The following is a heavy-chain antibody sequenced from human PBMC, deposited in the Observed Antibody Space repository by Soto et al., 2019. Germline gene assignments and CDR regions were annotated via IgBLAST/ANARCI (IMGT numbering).Heavy chain of an antibody. CDR2: IVVGSGNT. V-gene: IGHV1-58*01. CDR3: ADKSGYDSSDQGVYYYGMDV. CDR1: GFTFTSSA. J-gene: IGHJ6*02. D-gene: IGHD3-22*01. Sequence: SVKVSCKASGFTFTSSAVQWVRQARGQRLEWIGWIVVGSGNTNYAQKFQERVTITRDMSTSKAYMELSSLRSEDTAVYYCADKSGYDSSDQGVYYYGMDVWGQGTTVTVSS.